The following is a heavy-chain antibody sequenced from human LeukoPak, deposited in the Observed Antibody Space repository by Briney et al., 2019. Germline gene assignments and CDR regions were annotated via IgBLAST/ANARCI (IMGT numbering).Heavy chain of an antibody. CDR2: TYSGGTT. CDR1: GFTVSSYF. J-gene: IGHJ4*02. Sequence: GGSLRLSCAASGFTVSSYFVSWVRQAPGKGLEWVSLTYSGGTTDYADSVKGRFTVSRDNSKNTLYLQMNSLRAEDTAMYYCARDDVPGIWGQGTLVTVSS. CDR3: ARDDVPGI. D-gene: IGHD2/OR15-2a*01. V-gene: IGHV3-53*01.